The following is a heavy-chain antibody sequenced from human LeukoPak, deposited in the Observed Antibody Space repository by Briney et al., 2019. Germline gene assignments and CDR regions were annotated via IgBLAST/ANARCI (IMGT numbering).Heavy chain of an antibody. Sequence: PSETLSLTCTVSGGSISSSSYYWGWIRQPPGKGLEWIGSIYYSGSTYYNPSPRSRVTISVDTSKNQFSLKLSSVTAADTAVYYCARHSGSYSAFDYWGQGTLVTVSS. D-gene: IGHD1-26*01. CDR1: GGSISSSSYY. CDR2: IYYSGST. V-gene: IGHV4-39*01. CDR3: ARHSGSYSAFDY. J-gene: IGHJ4*02.